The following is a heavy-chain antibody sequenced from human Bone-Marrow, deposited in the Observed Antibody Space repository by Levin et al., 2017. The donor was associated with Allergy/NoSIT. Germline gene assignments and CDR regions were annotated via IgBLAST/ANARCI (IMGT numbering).Heavy chain of an antibody. V-gene: IGHV3-9*01. Sequence: GGSLRLSCAASGFTVDDYAMHWVRQVPGKGLEWVSSRRWNSGSIGYADSVKGRCTISRDKAKSSLYLQMNSLRDEDPALYHCAKGMSGPFGAAFAIWGQGPMVTVSS. CDR1: GFTVDDYA. CDR2: RRWNSGSI. CDR3: AKGMSGPFGAAFAI. D-gene: IGHD3-3*01. J-gene: IGHJ3*02.